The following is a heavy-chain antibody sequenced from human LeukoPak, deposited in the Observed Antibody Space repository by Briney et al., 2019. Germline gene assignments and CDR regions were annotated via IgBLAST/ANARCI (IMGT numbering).Heavy chain of an antibody. CDR2: IRYDGSKK. V-gene: IGHV3-30*02. CDR1: GFTFSNYG. Sequence: GGSLRLSCAASGFTFSNYGMHWVRQAPGKGLEWVAFIRYDGSKKYYADSVKGRFTISRDNSKNTLYLQLNSLRAEDTAVYYCATGAKRLGYCSGGTCYSHYDYYYMDVWGKGTTVTISS. CDR3: ATGAKRLGYCSGGTCYSHYDYYYMDV. J-gene: IGHJ6*03. D-gene: IGHD2-15*01.